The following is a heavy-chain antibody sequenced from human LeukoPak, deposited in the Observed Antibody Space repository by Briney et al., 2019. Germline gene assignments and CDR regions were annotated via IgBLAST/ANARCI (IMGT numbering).Heavy chain of an antibody. D-gene: IGHD2-2*01. CDR3: AKSDIVVVPAAAQLYGMDV. CDR2: ISGSGGST. CDR1: GFTFSSYS. V-gene: IGHV3-23*01. J-gene: IGHJ6*02. Sequence: AGGSLRLSCAASGFTFSSYSMNWVRQAPGKGLEWVSAISGSGGSTYYADSVKGRFTISRDNSKNTLYLQMNSLRAEDTAVYYCAKSDIVVVPAAAQLYGMDVWGQGTTVTVSS.